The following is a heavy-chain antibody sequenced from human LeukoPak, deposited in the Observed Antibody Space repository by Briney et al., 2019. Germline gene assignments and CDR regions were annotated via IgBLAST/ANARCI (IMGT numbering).Heavy chain of an antibody. D-gene: IGHD3-10*01. J-gene: IGHJ4*02. CDR3: ARGYGSGSYYNTAY. CDR2: ISYDGSNK. Sequence: GGSLTLSCPPSGFTCSSYAMHWVRQAPGKGRTWVAVISYDGSNKYYADSVKGRFTISRDNSQNTLYLQMNSLRAEDTAVYYCARGYGSGSYYNTAYWGQGTLVTVSS. V-gene: IGHV3-30-3*01. CDR1: GFTCSSYA.